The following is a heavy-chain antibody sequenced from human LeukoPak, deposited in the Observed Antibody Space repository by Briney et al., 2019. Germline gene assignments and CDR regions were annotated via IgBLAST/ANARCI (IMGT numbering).Heavy chain of an antibody. CDR1: GGSISSYY. Sequence: SETLSLTCTVSGGSISSYYWSRIRQPPGKGLEWIGYIYYSGSTNYNPSLKSRVTISVDTSKNQFSLKLSSVTAADTAVYYCASSPPYYYYGMDVWGQGTTVTVSS. V-gene: IGHV4-59*01. CDR2: IYYSGST. CDR3: ASSPPYYYYGMDV. J-gene: IGHJ6*02.